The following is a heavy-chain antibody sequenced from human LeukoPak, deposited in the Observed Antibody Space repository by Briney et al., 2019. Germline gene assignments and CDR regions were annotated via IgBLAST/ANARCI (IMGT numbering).Heavy chain of an antibody. CDR2: IYPGDSDT. CDR1: GYIFTSYW. Sequence: GESLKISXKVSGYIFTSYWFGWVRQMPGKGLEWMGIIYPGDSDTRYSPSFQGQVTISVDKSISTAYLQWSSLKASDTAMYYCTRKGYAFDYWGQGTLVTVSP. CDR3: TRKGYAFDY. J-gene: IGHJ4*02. V-gene: IGHV5-51*01. D-gene: IGHD2-8*01.